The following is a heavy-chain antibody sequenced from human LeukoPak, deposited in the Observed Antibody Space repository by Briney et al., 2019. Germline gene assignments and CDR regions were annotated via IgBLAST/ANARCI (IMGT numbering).Heavy chain of an antibody. CDR1: GYTFTGYY. J-gene: IGHJ4*02. V-gene: IGHV1-2*02. CDR3: ARLLTSGPKWHLDY. D-gene: IGHD2-8*01. CDR2: INPNSGGT. Sequence: ASVTVSCKASGYTFTGYYMHWVRQAPGQGLEWMGWINPNSGGTNYAQKLQGRVTMTRDTSISTAYMELSRLRSDDTAVYYCARLLTSGPKWHLDYWGQGTLVTVSS.